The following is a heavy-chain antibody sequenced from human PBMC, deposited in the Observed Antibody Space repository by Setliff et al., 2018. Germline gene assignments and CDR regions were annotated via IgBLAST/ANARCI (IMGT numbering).Heavy chain of an antibody. Sequence: SGGSLRLSCAASGLTFSSYDMNWVRQAPGEGLEWVSTITSSGGDTYYADSVKGRFIVSRDNSKSTLYLKMNSLRAEDTAIYYCAKVLYPGVGYFDGMDVWGQGTTVTVSS. CDR1: GLTFSSYD. CDR2: ITSSGGDT. V-gene: IGHV3-23*01. CDR3: AKVLYPGVGYFDGMDV. D-gene: IGHD3-10*01. J-gene: IGHJ6*02.